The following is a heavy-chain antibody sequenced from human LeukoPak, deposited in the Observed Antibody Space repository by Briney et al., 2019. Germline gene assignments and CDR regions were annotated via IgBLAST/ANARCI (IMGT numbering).Heavy chain of an antibody. CDR3: AREVTGTTNYYHYYYMDV. D-gene: IGHD1-20*01. CDR2: IYHSGST. Sequence: PSETLSLTCAVSGGSISSSNWWSWVRQPPGKGLEWIGEIYHSGSTNYNPSLKSRVTISVDKSKNQFSLKLSSVTAADTAVYYCAREVTGTTNYYHYYYMDVWGKGTTVTVSS. V-gene: IGHV4-4*02. J-gene: IGHJ6*03. CDR1: GGSISSSNW.